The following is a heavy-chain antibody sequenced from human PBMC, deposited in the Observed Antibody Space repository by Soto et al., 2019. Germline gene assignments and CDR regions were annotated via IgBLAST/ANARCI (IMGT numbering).Heavy chain of an antibody. Sequence: QVQLVQFGAEVKKPGASVKVSCKTSRYTFTDYFIHWVRQAPGQGLEWMGWSSPKSGGTNYAQKFQGWVTMTWDTSISAAYMELTRLTSDYTAVYYWATGRQGGYVGVEGLDVWGQGTTVTVSS. J-gene: IGHJ6*02. D-gene: IGHD5-12*01. CDR2: SSPKSGGT. V-gene: IGHV1-2*04. CDR3: ATGRQGGYVGVEGLDV. CDR1: RYTFTDYF.